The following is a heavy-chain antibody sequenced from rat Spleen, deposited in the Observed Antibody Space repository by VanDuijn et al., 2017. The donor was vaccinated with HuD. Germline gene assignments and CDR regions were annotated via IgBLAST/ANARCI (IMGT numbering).Heavy chain of an antibody. J-gene: IGHJ2*01. CDR3: ARRYDFDY. CDR1: GFTFNNYW. V-gene: IGHV5-31*01. D-gene: IGHD2-1*01. Sequence: EVQLVESGGGLVQPGRSLKLSCVASGFTFNNYWMTWIRQSPGKGLEWVASITNFAGRTHYPDSVKGRFTISRDIAKSTLFLQMNSLKSEDTATYYCARRYDFDYWGQGVMVTVSS. CDR2: ITNFAGRT.